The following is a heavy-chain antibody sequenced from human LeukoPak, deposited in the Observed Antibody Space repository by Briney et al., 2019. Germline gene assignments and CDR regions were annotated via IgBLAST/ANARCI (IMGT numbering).Heavy chain of an antibody. J-gene: IGHJ4*02. V-gene: IGHV1-46*03. CDR1: GYSFTNHY. CDR3: ARAGYWAATGYATS. D-gene: IGHD6-13*01. Sequence: ASVKVSCKASGYSFTNHYMHWVRQAPGQGLEWMGIINPSGGSTSYAQKFQGRVTMTRDTSTSTVHMELSSLRSEDTAVYYCARAGYWAATGYATSWGQGTLVTFSS. CDR2: INPSGGST.